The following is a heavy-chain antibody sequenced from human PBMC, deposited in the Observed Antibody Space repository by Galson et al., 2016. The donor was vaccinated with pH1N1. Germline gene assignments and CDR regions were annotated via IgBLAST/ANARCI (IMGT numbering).Heavy chain of an antibody. D-gene: IGHD3-10*01. CDR1: GGSISSGSYF. CDR3: ARGNGYYYGSGNFKLSVFPTGIDY. V-gene: IGHV4-61*02. CDR2: IYASGST. J-gene: IGHJ4*02. Sequence: TLSLTCTVSGGSISSGSYFWSWIRQPVGKRLEWIGRIYASGSTDYNPSLKSRVTMSVDTSKNQFSLKLNSVTAADTAVHYCARGNGYYYGSGNFKLSVFPTGIDYWGLGTLVTVSS.